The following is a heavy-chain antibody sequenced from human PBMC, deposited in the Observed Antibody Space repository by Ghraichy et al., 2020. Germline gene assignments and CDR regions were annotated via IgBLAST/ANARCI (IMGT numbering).Heavy chain of an antibody. V-gene: IGHV4-39*02. D-gene: IGHD3-22*01. Sequence: SETLSLTCTVSGGSISSSSYYWGWIRQPPGKGLEWIGSIYYSGSTYYNPSLKSRVTISVDTSKNQFSLKLSSVTAADTAVYYCARDLHDYYDSSGYYYLTGNFDYWGQGTLVTVSS. CDR1: GGSISSSSYY. J-gene: IGHJ4*02. CDR2: IYYSGST. CDR3: ARDLHDYYDSSGYYYLTGNFDY.